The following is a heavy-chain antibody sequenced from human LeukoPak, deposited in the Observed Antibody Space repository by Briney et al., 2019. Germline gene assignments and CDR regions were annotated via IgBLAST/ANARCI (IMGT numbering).Heavy chain of an antibody. CDR3: ARVYGGKAHYFDY. J-gene: IGHJ4*02. Sequence: PSETLSLTCTVSGGSISTYFWNWIRQPPGEGLEWIGNLYYTGSTNYNPSLKSRVSMSVDTSKNQFSLKLSSVTAADTAVYYCARVYGGKAHYFDYWGQGTLVTVSS. D-gene: IGHD4-23*01. V-gene: IGHV4-59*01. CDR2: LYYTGST. CDR1: GGSISTYF.